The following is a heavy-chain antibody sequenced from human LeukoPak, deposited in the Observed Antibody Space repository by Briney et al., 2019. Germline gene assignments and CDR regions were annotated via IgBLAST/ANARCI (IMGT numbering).Heavy chain of an antibody. D-gene: IGHD6-13*01. CDR3: AKVRETRYSSSWYYFDY. CDR2: ISGSGGST. J-gene: IGHJ4*02. CDR1: GFPFSSYA. V-gene: IGHV3-23*01. Sequence: GGSLKLSCEASGFPFSSYALSWFRQAPGKGLEWVSAISGSGGSTYYADSVKGRFTISRDNSKNTLYLQMNSLRAEDTAVYYCAKVRETRYSSSWYYFDYWGQGTLVTVSS.